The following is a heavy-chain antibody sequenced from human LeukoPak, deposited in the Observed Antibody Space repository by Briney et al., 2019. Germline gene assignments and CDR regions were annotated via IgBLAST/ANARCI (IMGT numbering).Heavy chain of an antibody. D-gene: IGHD3-22*01. CDR3: ARDRAYYYDSSGYYLDYFDY. J-gene: IGHJ4*02. CDR2: IYTSGST. V-gene: IGHV4-4*07. Sequence: SETLSLACTVSGGSIGSYYWSWIRQPAGKGLEWIGRIYTSGSTNYNPSLKSRVTMSVDTSKNQFSLKLSSVTAADTAVYYCARDRAYYYDSSGYYLDYFDYWGQGTLVTVSS. CDR1: GGSIGSYY.